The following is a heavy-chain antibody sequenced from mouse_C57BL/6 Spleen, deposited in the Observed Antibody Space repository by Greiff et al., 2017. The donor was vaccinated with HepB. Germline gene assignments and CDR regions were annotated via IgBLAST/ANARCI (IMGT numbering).Heavy chain of an antibody. CDR3: ARKFWGYAMDY. CDR1: GYTFTDYN. Sequence: VHVKQSGPELVKPGASVKIPCKASGYTFTDYNMDWVKQSHGKSLEWIGDINPNNGGTIYNQKFKGKATLTVDKSSSTAYMELRSLTSEDTAVYYCARKFWGYAMDYWGQGTSVTVSS. CDR2: INPNNGGT. J-gene: IGHJ4*01. V-gene: IGHV1-18*01. D-gene: IGHD4-1*01.